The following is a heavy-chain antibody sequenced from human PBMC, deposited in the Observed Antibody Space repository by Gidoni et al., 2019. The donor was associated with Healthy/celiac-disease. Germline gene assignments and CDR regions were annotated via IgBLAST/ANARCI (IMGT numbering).Heavy chain of an antibody. CDR1: GGSISSYY. Sequence: QVQLQESGPGLVKPSETLSLTCTVSGGSISSYYWSWIRQPPGKGLEWIGYIYYSGSTNYNPSLKSRVTISVDTSKNQFSLKLSSVTAADTAVYYCARARQSSGWVDPWGQGTLVTVSS. J-gene: IGHJ5*02. D-gene: IGHD6-19*01. V-gene: IGHV4-59*01. CDR2: IYYSGST. CDR3: ARARQSSGWVDP.